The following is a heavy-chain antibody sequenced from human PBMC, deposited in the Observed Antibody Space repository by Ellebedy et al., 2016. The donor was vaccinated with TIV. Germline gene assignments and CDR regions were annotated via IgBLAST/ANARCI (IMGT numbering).Heavy chain of an antibody. D-gene: IGHD5-18*01. CDR3: AKDRTPGDGYWVFDN. CDR2: IVGGGA. CDR1: GFTFSSYA. J-gene: IGHJ4*02. Sequence: GESLKISCAASGFTFSSYAMVWVRQAPGKGLEWVSGIVGGGAERYADSVKGRFTISRDNSKNTVDLQMKSLRAEDTAVYFCAKDRTPGDGYWVFDNWGQGTLVSVSS. V-gene: IGHV3-23*01.